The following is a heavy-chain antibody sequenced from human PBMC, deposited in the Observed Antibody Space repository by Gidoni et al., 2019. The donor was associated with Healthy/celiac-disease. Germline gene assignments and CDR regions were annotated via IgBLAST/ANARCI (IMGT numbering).Heavy chain of an antibody. D-gene: IGHD2-15*01. V-gene: IGHV3-33*01. CDR3: ARGDSNRVAATRPFDY. CDR1: GFPFSSYG. J-gene: IGHJ4*02. CDR2: IWYDGSNK. Sequence: QVQLVESGGGAVQPGRSLRLSCAASGFPFSSYGMHWVRQAPGKGLEWVAVIWYDGSNKYYADSVKGRFTISRDNSKNTLYLQMNSLRAEDTAVYYCARGDSNRVAATRPFDYWGQGTLVTVSS.